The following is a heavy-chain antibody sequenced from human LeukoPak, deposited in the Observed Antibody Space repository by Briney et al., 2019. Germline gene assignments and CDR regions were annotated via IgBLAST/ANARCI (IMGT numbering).Heavy chain of an antibody. CDR2: IIPIFGIA. V-gene: IGHV1-69*04. D-gene: IGHD6-6*01. CDR3: ANLGGNSSSFDAFDI. J-gene: IGHJ3*02. CDR1: GGTFSSYA. Sequence: SVKVSCKASGGTFSSYAISWVRQAPGQGLEWMGRIIPIFGIANYAQKFQGRVTITADKSTSTAYMELSSLRSEDTAVYYCANLGGNSSSFDAFDIWGQGTMVTVSS.